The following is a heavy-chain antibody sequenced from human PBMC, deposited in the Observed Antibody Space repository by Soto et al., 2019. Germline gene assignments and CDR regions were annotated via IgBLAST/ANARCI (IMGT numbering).Heavy chain of an antibody. CDR2: INHSGST. CDR1: GGSFSGYY. J-gene: IGHJ4*02. Sequence: SETLSLTCAVYGGSFSGYYWSWIRQPPGKGLEWIGEINHSGSTNYNPSLKSRVTISVDTSKNQFSIKLSSVTAADTAVYYCASGDYEVNFFDYWGQGTLVTVSS. V-gene: IGHV4-34*01. CDR3: ASGDYEVNFFDY. D-gene: IGHD4-17*01.